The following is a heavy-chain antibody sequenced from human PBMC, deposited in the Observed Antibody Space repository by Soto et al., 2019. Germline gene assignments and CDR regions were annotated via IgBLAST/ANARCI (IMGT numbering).Heavy chain of an antibody. D-gene: IGHD5-12*01. V-gene: IGHV1-24*01. CDR1: GYTLTELS. CDR2: FDPEDGET. Sequence: ASVKVSCKVSGYTLTELSMHGVRQAPGKGLEWMGGFDPEDGETIYAQKFQGRVTMTEDTCTDTAYMELSSLRSEDTAVYYCASPHRYSGYDCLDYWGQGTLVSV. CDR3: ASPHRYSGYDCLDY. J-gene: IGHJ4*01.